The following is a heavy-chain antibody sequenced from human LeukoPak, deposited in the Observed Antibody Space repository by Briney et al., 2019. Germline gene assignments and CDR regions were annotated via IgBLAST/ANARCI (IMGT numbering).Heavy chain of an antibody. D-gene: IGHD1-26*01. CDR3: ARVGQVGATAY. CDR1: GFTFDDYA. V-gene: IGHV3-9*01. Sequence: GGSLRLSCAASGFTFDDYAMHWVRQAPGKGLEWVSGISWNSGSIGYADSVKGRFTISRDNAKNSLYLQMNSLRAEDTAVYYCARVGQVGATAYWGQGTLVTVSS. CDR2: ISWNSGSI. J-gene: IGHJ4*02.